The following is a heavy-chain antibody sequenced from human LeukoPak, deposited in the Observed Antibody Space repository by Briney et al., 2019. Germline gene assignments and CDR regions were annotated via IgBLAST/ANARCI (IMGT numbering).Heavy chain of an antibody. Sequence: GGSLRLSCAASGFTFSNYWMTWVRQAPGKGVEWVANINEDGGEKYYVDSVEGRFTISRDNAKNSLFLEMNTPRAADTAVYYCARRRGLEYWGQGTLVIVSS. J-gene: IGHJ4*02. CDR2: INEDGGEK. CDR3: ARRRGLEY. V-gene: IGHV3-7*01. D-gene: IGHD1-1*01. CDR1: GFTFSNYW.